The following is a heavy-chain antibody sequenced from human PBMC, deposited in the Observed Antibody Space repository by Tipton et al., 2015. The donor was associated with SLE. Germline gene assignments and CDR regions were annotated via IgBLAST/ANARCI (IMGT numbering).Heavy chain of an antibody. V-gene: IGHV4-34*01. D-gene: IGHD6-6*01. Sequence: TLSLTCAVYGGSFSGYYWCWIRQPPGKGLEWIGYIYYSGSTNYNPSLKSGVTISVDTSKNQFSLKLSSVTAADTAVYYCARGRGIAARRGVFDYWGQGTLVTVSS. CDR1: GGSFSGYY. CDR3: ARGRGIAARRGVFDY. J-gene: IGHJ4*02. CDR2: IYYSGST.